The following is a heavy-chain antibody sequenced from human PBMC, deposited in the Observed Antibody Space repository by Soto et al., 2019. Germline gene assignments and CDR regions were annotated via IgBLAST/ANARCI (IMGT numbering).Heavy chain of an antibody. Sequence: GASVKVSCKASGYTFTSYGISWVRQAPGQGLEWMGWINANSGGTNYAQKFQGRVTMTRDTSISTAYMELSRLRSDDTAVYYCARGLDIVVVPAAMPTGYFWFDPWGQGTLVTVSS. CDR2: INANSGGT. D-gene: IGHD2-2*03. J-gene: IGHJ5*02. V-gene: IGHV1-2*02. CDR1: GYTFTSYG. CDR3: ARGLDIVVVPAAMPTGYFWFDP.